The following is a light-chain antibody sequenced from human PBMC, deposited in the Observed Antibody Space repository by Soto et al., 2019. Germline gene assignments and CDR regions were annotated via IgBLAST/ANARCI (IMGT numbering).Light chain of an antibody. CDR1: QGIDRW. Sequence: IQLTPSPSSLSASVVGRVCGGFRASQGIDRWLAWYQQKPGKAPKLLIYAASSLQSGVPSRFSGSGSGTEFTLTITSLQPDDFATYYCQQYNDYLWTFGQGTKVDIK. CDR3: QQYNDYLWT. V-gene: IGKV1-5*01. CDR2: AAS. J-gene: IGKJ1*01.